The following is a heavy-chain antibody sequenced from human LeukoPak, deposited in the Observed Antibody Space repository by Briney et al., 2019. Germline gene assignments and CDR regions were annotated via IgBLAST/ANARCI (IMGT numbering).Heavy chain of an antibody. CDR3: TRHHDYGDKIDY. V-gene: IGHV4-39*01. Sequence: SETLSPTCTVSGASVPIASHYWAWIRQPPGKGLEWIGSIHYSGSTYYSPSLKSRLTISGDTYKSQFSLKLTFVTAADTAVYYCTRHHDYGDKIDYWGQGTLVTVSS. CDR1: GASVPIASHY. D-gene: IGHD4-23*01. CDR2: IHYSGST. J-gene: IGHJ4*02.